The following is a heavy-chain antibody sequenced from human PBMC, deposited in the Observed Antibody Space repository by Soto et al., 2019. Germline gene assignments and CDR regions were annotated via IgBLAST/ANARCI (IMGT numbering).Heavy chain of an antibody. Sequence: GGSLRLSCAASGFTFSSYSMNWVRQAPGKGLEWVSYISSSSSTIYYADSVKGRFTISRDNAKNSLYLQMNSLRAEDTAVYYCARGYYGSGSYVGYYYYGMDVWGQGTTVTVSS. CDR1: GFTFSSYS. CDR3: ARGYYGSGSYVGYYYYGMDV. CDR2: ISSSSSTI. D-gene: IGHD3-10*01. J-gene: IGHJ6*02. V-gene: IGHV3-48*01.